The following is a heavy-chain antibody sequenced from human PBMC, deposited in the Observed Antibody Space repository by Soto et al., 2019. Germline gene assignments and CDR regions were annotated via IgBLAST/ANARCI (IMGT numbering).Heavy chain of an antibody. J-gene: IGHJ4*02. CDR3: AKDGLGFGELPYSDY. CDR1: GFTFSSYA. D-gene: IGHD3-10*01. Sequence: GGSLSLSCAASGFTFSSYAMSWVRQAPGKGLEWVSAISGSGGSTYYADSVKGRFTISRDNSKNTLYLQMNSLRAEDTAVYYCAKDGLGFGELPYSDYWGQGTLVTVSS. CDR2: ISGSGGST. V-gene: IGHV3-23*01.